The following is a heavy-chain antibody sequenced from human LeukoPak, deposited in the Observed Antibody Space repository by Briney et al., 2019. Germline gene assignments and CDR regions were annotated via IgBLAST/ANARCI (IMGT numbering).Heavy chain of an antibody. Sequence: GGSLRLSCAASGFTFSSYSMNWVRQAPGKGLEWVSYISSSSSTIYYADSVKGRFTISRDNAKNSLYLQMNSLRAEDTAVYYCARDSTVVNRRWLSFDYWGQGTLVTVSS. J-gene: IGHJ4*02. CDR1: GFTFSSYS. CDR3: ARDSTVVNRRWLSFDY. D-gene: IGHD4-23*01. CDR2: ISSSSSTI. V-gene: IGHV3-48*01.